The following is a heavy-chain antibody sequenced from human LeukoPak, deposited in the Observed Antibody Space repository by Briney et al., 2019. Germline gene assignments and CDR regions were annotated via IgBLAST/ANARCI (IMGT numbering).Heavy chain of an antibody. D-gene: IGHD2-15*01. CDR2: ISYDGSNK. J-gene: IGHJ4*01. V-gene: IGHV3-30*04. CDR3: ARDRGVVVAATEFAY. Sequence: GGSLRLSCAASGFTFSSYAMHWVRQAPGKGLEWVAVISYDGSNKYYADSVKGRFTISRDNSKNTLYLQMNSLRAEDTAVYYCARDRGVVVAATEFAYWGRETLVTVSS. CDR1: GFTFSSYA.